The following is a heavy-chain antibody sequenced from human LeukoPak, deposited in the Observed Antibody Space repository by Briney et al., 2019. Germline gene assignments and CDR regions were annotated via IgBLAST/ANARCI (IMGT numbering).Heavy chain of an antibody. D-gene: IGHD3-10*01. Sequence: PSETLSLTCTVSGYSISSGYYWGWIRQPPGKGLEWIGSIYHRGSTYYNPSLKSRVTISVDTSKNQFSLKLSSVTAADTAVYYCATVQRPMVRGNYYYYYMDVWGKGTTVTVSS. CDR2: IYHRGST. V-gene: IGHV4-38-2*02. CDR1: GYSISSGYY. CDR3: ATVQRPMVRGNYYYYYMDV. J-gene: IGHJ6*03.